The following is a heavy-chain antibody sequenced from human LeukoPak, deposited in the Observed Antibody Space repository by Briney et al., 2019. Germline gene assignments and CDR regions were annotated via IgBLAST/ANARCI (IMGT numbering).Heavy chain of an antibody. CDR2: ISSSSTTI. V-gene: IGHV3-48*04. J-gene: IGHJ4*02. Sequence: GGSLRLSCAASGLTFSRYSMNWVRQAPGKGLEWISYISSSSTTIYYADSVKGRFTISRDNAKNSLYLQMNSLRAEDTAVYYCAKLYSDFWSGYTNWGQGTLVTVSS. CDR1: GLTFSRYS. CDR3: AKLYSDFWSGYTN. D-gene: IGHD3-3*01.